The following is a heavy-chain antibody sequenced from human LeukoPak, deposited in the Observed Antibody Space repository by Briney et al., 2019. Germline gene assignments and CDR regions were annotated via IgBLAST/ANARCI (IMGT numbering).Heavy chain of an antibody. D-gene: IGHD1-26*01. CDR2: ISSSSSYI. CDR1: GFTFSTYS. J-gene: IGHJ4*02. Sequence: GGSLRLSCAASGFTFSTYSMNWVRQAPGKGLEWVSSISSSSSYIYYADSMKGRLTISRDDAKNSLYLQMNSLRAEDTAVYYCASTSGSYYPYYFDYWGQGTLVTVSS. V-gene: IGHV3-21*01. CDR3: ASTSGSYYPYYFDY.